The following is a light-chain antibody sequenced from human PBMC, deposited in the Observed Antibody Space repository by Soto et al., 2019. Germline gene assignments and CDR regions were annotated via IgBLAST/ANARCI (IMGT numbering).Light chain of an antibody. Sequence: QSVLTQPASVSGSPGQSITISCTGTSSDIGGYYYVSWYQHHPGKAPKLMIYQVSNRPSGVSNHFSGSKSGNTASLTISGLQAEDEADYYCTSYTSSSTFYVFGTGTKLTVL. CDR1: SSDIGGYYY. J-gene: IGLJ1*01. V-gene: IGLV2-14*01. CDR2: QVS. CDR3: TSYTSSSTFYV.